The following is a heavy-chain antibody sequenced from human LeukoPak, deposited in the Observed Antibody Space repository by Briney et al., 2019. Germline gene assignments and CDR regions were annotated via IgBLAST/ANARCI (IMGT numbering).Heavy chain of an antibody. Sequence: ASVKVSCKVSGYTLTELSMHWVRQAPGKGLEWMGGFDPEDGETIYAQKFQGRVTMTEDTSTDTAYMELSSLRSEDTAVYYCAILSDYYDSSGYYSFDYWGQGTLVTVSS. J-gene: IGHJ4*02. CDR1: GYTLTELS. V-gene: IGHV1-24*01. CDR3: AILSDYYDSSGYYSFDY. D-gene: IGHD3-22*01. CDR2: FDPEDGET.